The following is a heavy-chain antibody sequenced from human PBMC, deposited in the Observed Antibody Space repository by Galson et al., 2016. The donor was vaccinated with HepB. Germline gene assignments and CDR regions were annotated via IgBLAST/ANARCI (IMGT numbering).Heavy chain of an antibody. CDR3: ATFSSYPFYYYYAMDV. D-gene: IGHD4-11*01. CDR1: GYNFTNYW. Sequence: QSGAEVKKPGESLRISCKGSGYNFTNYWITWVRQKPGKGLEWMERIDPSDSYINYSPSFQGHVTISADKSIRAASLQWSSLKASDTAMYYCATFSSYPFYYYYAMDVWGQGTTVTVSS. CDR2: IDPSDSYI. J-gene: IGHJ6*02. V-gene: IGHV5-10-1*01.